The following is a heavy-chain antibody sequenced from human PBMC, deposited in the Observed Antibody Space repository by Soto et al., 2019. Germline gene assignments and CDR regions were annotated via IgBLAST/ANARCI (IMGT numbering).Heavy chain of an antibody. CDR1: GYSFTSYW. V-gene: IGHV5-51*01. D-gene: IGHD6-13*01. CDR3: ARHPFYSRSWYEDND. Sequence: PGESLKISCKSSGYSFTSYWIGWVRQMPGKGLEWMGIIYPGDSETRYSLSFQGQVTISADKTISTAYLQWGSLKASDTAMYYCARHPFYSRSWYEDNDWGQGTLVTVSS. CDR2: IYPGDSET. J-gene: IGHJ4*02.